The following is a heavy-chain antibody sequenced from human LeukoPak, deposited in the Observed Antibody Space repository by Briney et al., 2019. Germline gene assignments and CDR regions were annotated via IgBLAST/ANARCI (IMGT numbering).Heavy chain of an antibody. CDR1: GFTFSSYW. Sequence: GGSLRLSCAASGFTFSSYWMHWVRQAPGKGLVWVSRINSDGSSTSYADSVKGRFTISRDNAKNTLYLRMNSLRAEDTAVYYCARTQDYGDYKGFDYWGQGTLVTVSS. J-gene: IGHJ4*02. D-gene: IGHD4-17*01. CDR2: INSDGSST. CDR3: ARTQDYGDYKGFDY. V-gene: IGHV3-74*01.